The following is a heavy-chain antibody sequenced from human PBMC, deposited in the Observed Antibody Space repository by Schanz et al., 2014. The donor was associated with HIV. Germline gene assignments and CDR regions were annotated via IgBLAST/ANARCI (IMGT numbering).Heavy chain of an antibody. CDR1: GFTFSDYY. V-gene: IGHV3-11*04. J-gene: IGHJ6*02. CDR3: ARSPSYGMDV. CDR2: ISGRGNTI. Sequence: QVQLVESGGGVVQPGRSLRLSCAASGFTFSDYYMSWIRRAPGKGLEWVSYISGRGNTIYYADSVKGRFTISRDNAKNSLSLQMHSLRDDDTAVYYCARSPSYGMDVWGQGTTVTVSS.